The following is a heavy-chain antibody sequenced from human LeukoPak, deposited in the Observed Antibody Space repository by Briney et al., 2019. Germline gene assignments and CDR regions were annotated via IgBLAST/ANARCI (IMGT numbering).Heavy chain of an antibody. CDR1: GGSLSSGDYY. CDR3: ARWGVYNWFDP. V-gene: IGHV4-39*07. Sequence: PSQTLSLTCTVSGGSLSSGDYYWGWIRQPPGKGLEWIGSIYYSGSIFYNPSLKSRVPISVDTSKNQFSLKLSSVTAADTAVHYCARWGVYNWFDPWGQGTLVTVS. J-gene: IGHJ5*02. D-gene: IGHD3-10*01. CDR2: IYYSGSI.